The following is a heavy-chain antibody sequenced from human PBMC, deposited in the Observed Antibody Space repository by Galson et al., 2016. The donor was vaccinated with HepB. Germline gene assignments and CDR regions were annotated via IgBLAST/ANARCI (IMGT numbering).Heavy chain of an antibody. CDR1: GYTLTEVS. V-gene: IGHV1-24*01. Sequence: SVKVSCKVSGYTLTEVSMHWVRQAPGKGLEWMGGFDPEDAARIYAQKFQGRVTMTEDTSTDTTYMELSSLTSEDKAVYFCATDGAIVGITDYVPYWDQGTLGTVSS. J-gene: IGHJ4*02. CDR3: ATDGAIVGITDYVPY. CDR2: FDPEDAAR. D-gene: IGHD2-21*01.